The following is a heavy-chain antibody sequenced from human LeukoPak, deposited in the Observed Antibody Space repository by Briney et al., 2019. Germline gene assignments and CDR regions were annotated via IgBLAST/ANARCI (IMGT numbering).Heavy chain of an antibody. CDR3: ARGGYADYGDYERLYY. Sequence: PSQTLSLACTVCSRSISREYCGWDRPPAGEGLEWDGYIYYSGSTNFNRSLKSRVTISVDTSNNQFSLKLSSVTAADTAVYYCARGGYADYGDYERLYYWGQGTLVTVSS. CDR2: IYYSGST. CDR1: SRSISREY. V-gene: IGHV4-59*01. D-gene: IGHD4-17*01. J-gene: IGHJ4*02.